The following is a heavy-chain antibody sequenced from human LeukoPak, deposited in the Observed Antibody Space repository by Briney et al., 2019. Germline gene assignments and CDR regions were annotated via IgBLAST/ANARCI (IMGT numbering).Heavy chain of an antibody. J-gene: IGHJ4*02. CDR3: AREWSTSRPFDY. Sequence: SETLSLTCTVSGGSIINYYWSWIRQPAGKGLEWIGRIHTSGNTNYNPSLKSRVTMSIDTSKNQFSLNLSSVTAADTAVYYCAREWSTSRPFDYWGQGTLVPVSS. V-gene: IGHV4-4*07. CDR2: IHTSGNT. CDR1: GGSIINYY. D-gene: IGHD1-26*01.